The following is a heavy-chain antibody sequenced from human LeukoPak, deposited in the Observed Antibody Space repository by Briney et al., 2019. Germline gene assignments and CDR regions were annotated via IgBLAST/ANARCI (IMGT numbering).Heavy chain of an antibody. CDR3: AKHRAYNNAPFDY. D-gene: IGHD4-11*01. V-gene: IGHV5-51*01. Sequence: GESLKISCKGSGYSFASYWIGWVRQMPGKGLEWMGIIYPGDSDTRHSPSFQGQVIISADKSISTAYLQWSSLKASDTAMYYCAKHRAYNNAPFDYWGQGTLVTVSS. CDR2: IYPGDSDT. J-gene: IGHJ4*02. CDR1: GYSFASYW.